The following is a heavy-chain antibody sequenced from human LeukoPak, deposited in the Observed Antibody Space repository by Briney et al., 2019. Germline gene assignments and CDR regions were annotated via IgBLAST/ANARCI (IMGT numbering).Heavy chain of an antibody. J-gene: IGHJ4*02. CDR2: ITSSSSFI. V-gene: IGHV3-21*01. Sequence: PGGSLRLSCAASGFTFSSYNMNWVRQAPGKGLEWASSITSSSSFIYYADSVRGRFTISRDNAKNSLYLQMNSLRAEDTAVYYCARESGYSYGSVVDYWGQGTLVTVFS. CDR1: GFTFSSYN. CDR3: ARESGYSYGSVVDY. D-gene: IGHD5-18*01.